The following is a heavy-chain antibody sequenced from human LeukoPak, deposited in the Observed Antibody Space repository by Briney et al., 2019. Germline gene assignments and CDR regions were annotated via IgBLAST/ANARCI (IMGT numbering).Heavy chain of an antibody. V-gene: IGHV3-73*01. CDR2: IRSKANSYAT. CDR3: TSEGQYYHYYIDV. J-gene: IGHJ6*03. Sequence: GGSLRLSCAASGFTFSGSAMHWVRQASGKGLEWVGRIRSKANSYATAYAESVKGRFTISRDDSKNTAYLQMNSLKTEDTAAYYCTSEGQYYHYYIDVWGKGTTVTVSS. CDR1: GFTFSGSA.